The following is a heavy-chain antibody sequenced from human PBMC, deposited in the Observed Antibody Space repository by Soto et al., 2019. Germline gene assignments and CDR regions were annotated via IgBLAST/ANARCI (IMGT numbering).Heavy chain of an antibody. J-gene: IGHJ4*02. D-gene: IGHD6-13*01. CDR3: ARGFCAGKGSPPDF. Sequence: GSLRLSCAASGFTFSSFAMSWVRQAPGKGLDWVSAISGSGGSTYSADSVKGRFTISRDNSKNTLYLQMSSLRAEDTAVYYCARGFCAGKGSPPDFWGQGSLVTVSS. V-gene: IGHV3-23*01. CDR2: ISGSGGST. CDR1: GFTFSSFA.